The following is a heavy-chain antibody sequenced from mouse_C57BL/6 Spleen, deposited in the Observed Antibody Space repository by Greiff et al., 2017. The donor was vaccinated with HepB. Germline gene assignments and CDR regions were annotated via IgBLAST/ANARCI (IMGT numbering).Heavy chain of an antibody. CDR2: INDDGSST. V-gene: IGHV5-16*01. CDR3: ARDDDSAWFAY. CDR1: GFTFSDYY. J-gene: IGHJ3*01. D-gene: IGHD2-13*01. Sequence: EVQLVESEGGLVQPGSSMKLSCTASGFTFSDYYMAWVRQVPEKGLEWVANINDDGSSTYYLASLKSRFIISRDKAKNILYLQMSSLKSEDTATYSCARDDDSAWFAYWGQGTLVTVSA.